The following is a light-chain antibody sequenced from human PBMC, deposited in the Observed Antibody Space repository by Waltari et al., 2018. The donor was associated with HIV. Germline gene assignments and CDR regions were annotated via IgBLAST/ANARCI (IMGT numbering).Light chain of an antibody. CDR2: DDS. J-gene: IGLJ2*01. CDR1: NIGRKS. V-gene: IGLV3-21*02. CDR3: QVWDSSSDHTRV. Sequence: SSVLTQPPSVSVAPGQTARSTCGGNNIGRKSVHWDQQKPGQAPVLVVYDDSDRPSGIPERFSGSNSGNTATLTISRVEAGDEADYYCQVWDSSSDHTRVFGGGTKLTVL.